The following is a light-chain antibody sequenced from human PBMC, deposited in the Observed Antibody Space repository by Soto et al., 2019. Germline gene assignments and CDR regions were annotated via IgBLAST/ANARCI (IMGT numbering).Light chain of an antibody. Sequence: EIVLTQSPGTLSLSPGERATLSCRASQSVSSSYLAWYQQTPGQAPRLLIYGASSSATGIPDRFSGSGSGTDFTLTISRLEPEDFAVYYCQQYGSSPPMYTFGQGTKLEIK. CDR1: QSVSSSY. J-gene: IGKJ2*01. CDR3: QQYGSSPPMYT. V-gene: IGKV3-20*01. CDR2: GAS.